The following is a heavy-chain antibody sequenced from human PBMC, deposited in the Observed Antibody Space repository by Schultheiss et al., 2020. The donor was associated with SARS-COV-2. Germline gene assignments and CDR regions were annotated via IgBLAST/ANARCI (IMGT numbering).Heavy chain of an antibody. Sequence: SGPTLVKPTQTLTLTCTFSGFSLNTREVGVTWIRQPPGAPLEWLALIYWNDDKRYSPSLKSRLTITKDTSKNQVVLTMTNVDPVDTATYYCAHRLSGSLAFDIWGQGTMVTVSS. CDR1: GFSLNTREVG. V-gene: IGHV2-5*01. D-gene: IGHD3-3*02. CDR3: AHRLSGSLAFDI. CDR2: IYWNDDK. J-gene: IGHJ3*02.